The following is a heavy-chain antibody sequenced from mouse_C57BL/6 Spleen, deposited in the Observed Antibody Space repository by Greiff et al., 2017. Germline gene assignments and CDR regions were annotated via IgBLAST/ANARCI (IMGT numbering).Heavy chain of an antibody. CDR1: GFTFSDAW. Sequence: EVKLLESGGGLVQPGGSMKLSCAASGFTFSDAWMDWVRQSPEKGLEWVAEIRNKANNHATYYAESVKGKFTMSRDDSKSRVYMQMSSLRAEDTGVYYCTRELGGGIDYWGQGTSVTVSS. J-gene: IGHJ4*01. CDR2: IRNKANNHAT. V-gene: IGHV6-6*01. D-gene: IGHD4-1*01. CDR3: TRELGGGIDY.